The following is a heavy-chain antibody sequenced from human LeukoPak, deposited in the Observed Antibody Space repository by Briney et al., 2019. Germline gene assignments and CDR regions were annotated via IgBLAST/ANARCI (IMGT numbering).Heavy chain of an antibody. CDR1: GFTFSDYY. CDR2: ISSSGSTI. CDR3: ARDKRGDYVWGSYPRIPRELDY. D-gene: IGHD3-16*02. Sequence: PGGSLRLSSAASGFTFSDYYMSWIRQAPGKGLEWVSYISSSGSTIYYADSVKGRFTISRDNAKNSLYLQMNSLRAEDTAVYYCARDKRGDYVWGSYPRIPRELDYWGPGTLVTVSS. J-gene: IGHJ4*02. V-gene: IGHV3-11*01.